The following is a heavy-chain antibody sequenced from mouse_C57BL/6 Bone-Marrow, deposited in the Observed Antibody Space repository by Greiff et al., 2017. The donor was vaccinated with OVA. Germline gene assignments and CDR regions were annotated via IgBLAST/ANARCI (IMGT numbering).Heavy chain of an antibody. J-gene: IGHJ1*03. V-gene: IGHV14-4*01. Sequence: VQLQQSGAELVRPGASVKLSCTASGFNIKDDYMHWVKQRPEQGLEWIGWIDPENGDTEYASKFQGKATITADTSSHTAYLQLSSLTSEDTAVYYCMTWATVVATRYFDVWGTGTTVTVSS. CDR1: GFNIKDDY. D-gene: IGHD1-1*01. CDR3: MTWATVVATRYFDV. CDR2: IDPENGDT.